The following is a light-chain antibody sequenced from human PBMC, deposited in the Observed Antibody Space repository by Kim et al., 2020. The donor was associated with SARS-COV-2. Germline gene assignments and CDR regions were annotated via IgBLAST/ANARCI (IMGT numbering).Light chain of an antibody. CDR3: QQRSNWPLIT. V-gene: IGKV3-11*01. Sequence: EIVLTQSPATLSLSPGERATLSCRASQSVSSYLACYQQKPGQAPRLLIYDASNRATGIPARFSGSGSGTDFTLTISSLEPEDFAVYYCQQRSNWPLITFGQGTRLEIK. J-gene: IGKJ5*01. CDR2: DAS. CDR1: QSVSSY.